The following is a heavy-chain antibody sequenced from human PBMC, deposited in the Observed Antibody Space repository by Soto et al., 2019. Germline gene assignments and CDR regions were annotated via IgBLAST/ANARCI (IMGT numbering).Heavy chain of an antibody. V-gene: IGHV4-39*01. D-gene: IGHD4-17*01. CDR2: VYYRGRS. Sequence: PSETLSLTCTVSGGSVTNSSYYWGWTRQSPGKGLEWIGSVYYRGRSYSKSSVKSRVTISVDTSKNRFSLSLNSVTASDTAVYFCVSQRTTVPTQAYFDYWGPGALVTVS. CDR1: GGSVTNSSYY. J-gene: IGHJ4*02. CDR3: VSQRTTVPTQAYFDY.